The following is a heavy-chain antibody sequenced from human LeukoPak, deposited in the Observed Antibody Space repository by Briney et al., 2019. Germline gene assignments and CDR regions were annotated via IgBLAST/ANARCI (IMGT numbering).Heavy chain of an antibody. J-gene: IGHJ3*02. CDR1: GYTFTGYY. Sequence: ASVKVSCKASGYTFTGYYMHWVRQAPGQGLEWMGWINPNSGGTNYAQKFQGRVTMTRDTSISTAYMELSRLRSDDTAVYYCAREADIVATMPGFFAFDIWGQGTMVTVSS. CDR2: INPNSGGT. D-gene: IGHD5-12*01. V-gene: IGHV1-2*02. CDR3: AREADIVATMPGFFAFDI.